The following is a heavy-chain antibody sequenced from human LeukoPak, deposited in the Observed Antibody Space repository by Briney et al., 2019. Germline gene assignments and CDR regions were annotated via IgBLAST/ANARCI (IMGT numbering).Heavy chain of an antibody. D-gene: IGHD1-26*01. CDR3: AIASGPIKKNRFDQ. Sequence: PGGSLRLSCATSGFTFSTYGMEWVRQAPGRGLEWVAIIFSDGIRKYYADSVKGRFTISRDISRSTLYLEMNSLSAEDTAVYYCAIASGPIKKNRFDQWGQGTLVTVSS. V-gene: IGHV3-30*12. CDR1: GFTFSTYG. CDR2: IFSDGIRK. J-gene: IGHJ4*02.